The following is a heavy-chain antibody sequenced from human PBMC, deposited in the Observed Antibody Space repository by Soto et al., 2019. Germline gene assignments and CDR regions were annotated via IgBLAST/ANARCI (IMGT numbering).Heavy chain of an antibody. V-gene: IGHV3-23*01. CDR3: AKDWRRYSGYDPVNTSPDY. J-gene: IGHJ4*02. CDR1: GFTFSSYA. CDR2: ISGSGGST. Sequence: GGSLRLSCAASGFTFSSYAMSWVRQAPGKGLEWVSAISGSGGSTYYADSVKGRFTISRDNSKNTLYLQMNSLRAEDTAVYYCAKDWRRYSGYDPVNTSPDYWGQGTLVTVSS. D-gene: IGHD5-12*01.